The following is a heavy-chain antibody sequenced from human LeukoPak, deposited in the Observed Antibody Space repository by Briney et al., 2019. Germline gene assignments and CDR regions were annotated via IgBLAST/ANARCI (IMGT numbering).Heavy chain of an antibody. Sequence: GGSLRLSCAASGFTFSSYWMSWVRKAPGKGLEWVANIKQDGSEKYYVDSVKGRFTISRDNAKNSLYLQMNSLRAEDTAVYYCARLTYYYDSSGYYYPPDAFDIWGQGTMVTVSS. CDR1: GFTFSSYW. CDR3: ARLTYYYDSSGYYYPPDAFDI. CDR2: IKQDGSEK. V-gene: IGHV3-7*03. D-gene: IGHD3-22*01. J-gene: IGHJ3*02.